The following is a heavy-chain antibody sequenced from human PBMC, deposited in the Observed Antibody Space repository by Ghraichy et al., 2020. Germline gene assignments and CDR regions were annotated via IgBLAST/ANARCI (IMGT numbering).Heavy chain of an antibody. D-gene: IGHD4-23*01. Sequence: SVKVSCKASGGTFSSYAISWVRQAPGQGLEWMGGIIPIFGTANYAQKFQGRVTITADESTSTAYMELSSLRSEDTAVYYWARSTYGGNSDYFDYWGQGTLVTVSS. CDR3: ARSTYGGNSDYFDY. CDR1: GGTFSSYA. CDR2: IIPIFGTA. V-gene: IGHV1-69*13. J-gene: IGHJ4*02.